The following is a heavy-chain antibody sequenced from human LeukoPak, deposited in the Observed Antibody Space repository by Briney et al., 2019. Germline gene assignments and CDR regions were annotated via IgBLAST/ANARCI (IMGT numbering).Heavy chain of an antibody. CDR3: ARKLWFGEPGDY. Sequence: VQPGGSLRLSCAASGFPFSGYWMSWVRQAPGKGLEWVASIKEDGSEKYYVDSVRGRLTISRDNAKNSLFLQMSSLRAEDTAVYYCARKLWFGEPGDYWGQGTLVTVSS. CDR1: GFPFSGYW. CDR2: IKEDGSEK. V-gene: IGHV3-7*01. D-gene: IGHD3-10*01. J-gene: IGHJ4*02.